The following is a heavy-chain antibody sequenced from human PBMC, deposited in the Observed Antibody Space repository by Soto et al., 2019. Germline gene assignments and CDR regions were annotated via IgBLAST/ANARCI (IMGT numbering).Heavy chain of an antibody. D-gene: IGHD3-22*01. CDR3: ANDHDSSGYYYEGFDY. J-gene: IGHJ4*02. Sequence: GGSLRLSCAASGFTFSSYAMSWVRQAPGKGLEWVSAISGSGGSTYYADSVKGRFTISRDNSKNTLYLQMNSLRAEDTAVYYCANDHDSSGYYYEGFDYWGQGTLVTVSS. V-gene: IGHV3-23*01. CDR2: ISGSGGST. CDR1: GFTFSSYA.